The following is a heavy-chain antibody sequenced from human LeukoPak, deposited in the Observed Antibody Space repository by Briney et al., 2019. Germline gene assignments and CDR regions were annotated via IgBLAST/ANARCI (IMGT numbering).Heavy chain of an antibody. CDR3: ARGLDNYGSGSSD. Sequence: PGGSLRLSCAASGFPFSSYGMSWVRQAPGKGLEWVSAISGSDGRTYYADSVKGRFTVSRDNAKNSLYLQMNSLRAEDTAVYYCARGLDNYGSGSSDWGQGTLVTVSS. CDR2: ISGSDGRT. CDR1: GFPFSSYG. V-gene: IGHV3-23*01. D-gene: IGHD3-10*01. J-gene: IGHJ4*02.